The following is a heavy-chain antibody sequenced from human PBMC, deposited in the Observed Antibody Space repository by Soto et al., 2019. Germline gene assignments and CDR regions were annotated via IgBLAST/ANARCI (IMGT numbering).Heavy chain of an antibody. J-gene: IGHJ6*03. CDR2: IYRSGST. D-gene: IGHD3-16*01. Sequence: NPSETLSLTCTVSGDSVRNQYWSWIRRPPGRGLEWIGYIYRSGSTKYNPSPKSRLTISVDTSKNQFSLKLSSVTAADTAVYYCARTLDYGHMDVWGKGTTVTVSS. V-gene: IGHV4-4*09. CDR1: GDSVRNQY. CDR3: ARTLDYGHMDV.